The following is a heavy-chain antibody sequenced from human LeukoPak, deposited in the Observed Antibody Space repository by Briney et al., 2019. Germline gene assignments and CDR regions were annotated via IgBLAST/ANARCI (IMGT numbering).Heavy chain of an antibody. D-gene: IGHD1-1*01. V-gene: IGHV1-18*01. Sequence: GASVKVSCKVSGYTSTRFAFSWVRQAPGHGLEWMGRINAYNGKTEYSEKLQGRLTMTTETSSSTLYLELRSLGSDDTAVYFCARDTPQHLKRFDDWGQGTLVTVSS. CDR1: GYTSTRFA. J-gene: IGHJ4*02. CDR3: ARDTPQHLKRFDD. CDR2: INAYNGKT.